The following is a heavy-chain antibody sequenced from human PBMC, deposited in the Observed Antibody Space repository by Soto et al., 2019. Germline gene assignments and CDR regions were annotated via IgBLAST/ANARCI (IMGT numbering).Heavy chain of an antibody. CDR2: IDTNNGRT. CDR3: ARAEVLLWFGEYNWFDP. J-gene: IGHJ5*02. Sequence: ASVKVSCKASGFTLTGYSIHWVRHAPGQNLQWMGWIDTNNGRTKYSQKFQGRVTITRDTSASTAYMELSSLRSEDTAVYYCARAEVLLWFGEYNWFDPWGQGTLVTVSS. V-gene: IGHV1-3*04. CDR1: GFTLTGYS. D-gene: IGHD3-10*01.